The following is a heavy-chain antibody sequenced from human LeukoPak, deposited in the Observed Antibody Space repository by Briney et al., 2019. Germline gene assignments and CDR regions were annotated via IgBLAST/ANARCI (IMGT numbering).Heavy chain of an antibody. Sequence: ASVKVSCKASGYTFTSYGIGWVRQAPGQGLEWMGWISAYNGNTNYAQKLQGRVTMTTDTSTSTAYMELRSLRSDDTAVYYCARDRHRTYSSGWQTHFDYWGQGTLVTVSS. V-gene: IGHV1-18*04. J-gene: IGHJ4*02. CDR1: GYTFTSYG. CDR2: ISAYNGNT. CDR3: ARDRHRTYSSGWQTHFDY. D-gene: IGHD6-19*01.